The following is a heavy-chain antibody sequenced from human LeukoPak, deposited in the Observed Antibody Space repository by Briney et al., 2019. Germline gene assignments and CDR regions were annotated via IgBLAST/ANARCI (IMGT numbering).Heavy chain of an antibody. CDR3: ARGPGRRDGILDFCKAGVC. CDR2: LASDGSNK. Sequence: GGSLRLSCAPSGFTFNNHPPHWVRQAPGKGLEWVAVLASDGSNKYYADSVKGRFTISRDTSKNTLYLQMNSLRPEDTAVYYCARGPGRRDGILDFCKAGVCWGQGTLVTVSS. D-gene: IGHD5-24*01. CDR1: GFTFNNHP. J-gene: IGHJ4*02. V-gene: IGHV3-30*04.